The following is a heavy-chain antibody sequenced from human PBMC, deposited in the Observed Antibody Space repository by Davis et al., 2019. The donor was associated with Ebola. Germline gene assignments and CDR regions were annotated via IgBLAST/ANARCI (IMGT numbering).Heavy chain of an antibody. D-gene: IGHD3-22*01. J-gene: IGHJ5*02. CDR2: IYYSGST. CDR1: GGSISSGGYY. V-gene: IGHV4-39*01. CDR3: ARNEATYYYDSSGYSGRYCWFDP. Sequence: SETLSLTCTVSGGSISSGGYYWSWIRQHPGKGLEWIGYIYYSGSTYYNPSLKSRVTISVDTSKNQFSLKLSSVTAADTAVYYCARNEATYYYDSSGYSGRYCWFDPWGQGTLVTVSS.